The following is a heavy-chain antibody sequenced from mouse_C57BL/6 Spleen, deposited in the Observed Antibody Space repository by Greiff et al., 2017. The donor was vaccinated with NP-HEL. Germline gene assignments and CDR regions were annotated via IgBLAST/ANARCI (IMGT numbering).Heavy chain of an antibody. Sequence: EVKLVESEGGLVQPGRSMKLSCTASGFTFSDYYMAWVRQVPEKGLEWVANINYDGSSTYYLDSLKSRFIISRDNAKNILYLQMSSLKSEDTATYYCARVVEHYYGSSPSYWYFDVWGTGTTVTVSS. CDR3: ARVVEHYYGSSPSYWYFDV. CDR2: INYDGSST. CDR1: GFTFSDYY. D-gene: IGHD1-1*01. J-gene: IGHJ1*03. V-gene: IGHV5-16*01.